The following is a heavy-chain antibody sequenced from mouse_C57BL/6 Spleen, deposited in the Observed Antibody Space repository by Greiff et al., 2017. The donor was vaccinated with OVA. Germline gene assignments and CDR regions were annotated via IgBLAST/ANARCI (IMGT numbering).Heavy chain of an antibody. CDR3: ARWTDYYGSSYAMDY. Sequence: QVQLQQSGPELVKPGASVKISCKASGYSFTSYYIHWVKQRPGQGLEWIGWIYPGRGNTKYNEKFKGKATLTADTSSSTAYMQLSSLTSEDSAVYYCARWTDYYGSSYAMDYWGQGTSVTVSS. D-gene: IGHD1-1*01. CDR1: GYSFTSYY. V-gene: IGHV1-66*01. CDR2: IYPGRGNT. J-gene: IGHJ4*01.